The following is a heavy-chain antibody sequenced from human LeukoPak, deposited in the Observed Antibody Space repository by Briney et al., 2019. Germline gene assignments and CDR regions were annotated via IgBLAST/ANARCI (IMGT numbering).Heavy chain of an antibody. CDR2: ISVSGGTT. J-gene: IGHJ4*02. Sequence: GGSLRLSCAASGFTFSSCGMSWVRQAPGKGLQWVSGISVSGGTTHYADSVKGRFTISRDNSKHTLYLQMNSLRAEDTALYYCTKGFYDSGSSLSALDHWGQGTLVTVSS. D-gene: IGHD3-10*01. V-gene: IGHV3-23*01. CDR1: GFTFSSCG. CDR3: TKGFYDSGSSLSALDH.